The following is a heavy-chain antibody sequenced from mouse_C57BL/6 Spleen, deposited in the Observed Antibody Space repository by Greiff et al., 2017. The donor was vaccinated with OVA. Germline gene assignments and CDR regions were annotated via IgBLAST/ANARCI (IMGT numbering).Heavy chain of an antibody. CDR3: TIYYGSSYGFAY. CDR2: IDPSDSET. V-gene: IGHV1-52*01. J-gene: IGHJ3*01. D-gene: IGHD1-1*01. Sequence: VQLQQPGAELVRPGSSVKLSCKASGYTFTSYWMHWVKQRPIQGLEWIGNIDPSDSETHYNQKFKDKATLTVDKSSSTAYMQLSSLTSEDSAVYYCTIYYGSSYGFAYWGQGTLVTVSA. CDR1: GYTFTSYW.